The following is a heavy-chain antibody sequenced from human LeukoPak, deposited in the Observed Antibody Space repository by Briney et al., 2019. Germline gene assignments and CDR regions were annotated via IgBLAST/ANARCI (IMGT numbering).Heavy chain of an antibody. CDR2: ISSSSIHM. D-gene: IGHD3-22*01. J-gene: IGHJ3*01. Sequence: GGSRRLSCAASGFSFSRFSMNWVRQTPGKGLEWVSSISSSSIHMYYTDSVRGRFTISRDDAKNSLYLQMNSLRADDTAVYYCARDLSYSRDDAFDLWGQGTVVTVSS. CDR3: ARDLSYSRDDAFDL. V-gene: IGHV3-21*01. CDR1: GFSFSRFS.